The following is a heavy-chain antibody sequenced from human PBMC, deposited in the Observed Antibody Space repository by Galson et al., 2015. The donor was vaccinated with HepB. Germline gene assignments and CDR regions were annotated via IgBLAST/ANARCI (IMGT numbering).Heavy chain of an antibody. J-gene: IGHJ4*02. CDR1: GNTFSSHG. V-gene: IGHV3-33*04. Sequence: SLRLSCAASGNTFSSHGMHWVRQAPGKGLEWVALIWYDGSKDYYADSVKGRFAVSRDNFNNILYLQMNSLRAEDTAVYYCARYYGNDRALDYWGQGTLVTVSS. CDR2: IWYDGSKD. CDR3: ARYYGNDRALDY. D-gene: IGHD4-11*01.